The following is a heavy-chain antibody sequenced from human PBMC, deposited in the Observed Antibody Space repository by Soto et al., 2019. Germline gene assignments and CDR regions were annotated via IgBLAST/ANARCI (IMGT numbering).Heavy chain of an antibody. Sequence: QVQLEQSEAEVKKPGASVKVSCKASGYTFTSYGISWVRQAPGQGLEWMGWISAYNGNTNYAQKLQGRVTMTTDTFTSTAYMELTSLRSDDTAVYYCARDRGSYELDYWGQGTLVTVSS. CDR1: GYTFTSYG. CDR3: ARDRGSYELDY. J-gene: IGHJ4*02. V-gene: IGHV1-18*01. D-gene: IGHD1-26*01. CDR2: ISAYNGNT.